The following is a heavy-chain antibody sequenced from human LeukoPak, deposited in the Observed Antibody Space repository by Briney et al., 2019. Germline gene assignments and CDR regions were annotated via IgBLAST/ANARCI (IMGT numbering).Heavy chain of an antibody. D-gene: IGHD3-10*01. J-gene: IGHJ4*02. Sequence: GGSLRLSCAASGFTFSYYGMHWVRQAPGKGLEWVAHIWYDGSNKYYADSVKGRFTISRDNSKNTLNLQMNILRADDTAVYFCVRDSSGDSSGRPSLDYWGQGTLVTVSS. V-gene: IGHV3-33*01. CDR2: IWYDGSNK. CDR3: VRDSSGDSSGRPSLDY. CDR1: GFTFSYYG.